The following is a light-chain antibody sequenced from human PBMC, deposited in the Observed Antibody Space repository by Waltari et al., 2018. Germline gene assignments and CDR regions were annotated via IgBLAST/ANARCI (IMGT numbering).Light chain of an antibody. V-gene: IGLV3-19*01. CDR2: PKD. J-gene: IGLJ3*02. CDR3: SCRDSGARL. CDR1: SVRNSF. Sequence: SSELTQDPAVSVALGQTVRITCQGDSVRNSFARWYQQKPGLAPLLILYPKDNRPSGIPARFSGSSSGNTASLTIAGAQAEDEADYYCSCRDSGARLFGGGTKLTVL.